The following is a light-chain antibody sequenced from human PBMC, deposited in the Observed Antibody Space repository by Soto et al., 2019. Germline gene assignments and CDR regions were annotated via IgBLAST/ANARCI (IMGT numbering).Light chain of an antibody. Sequence: EIVLTQSPATLSVSPGERATLSCRASQNINNDYLAWYQQKPSQAPRLLIYGISTRAPGVPARFSGSGSGTEFTLSITSLQSEDFAVYSCQQYSQWPITFGQGTRLE. CDR2: GIS. CDR3: QQYSQWPIT. V-gene: IGKV3-15*01. J-gene: IGKJ5*01. CDR1: QNINND.